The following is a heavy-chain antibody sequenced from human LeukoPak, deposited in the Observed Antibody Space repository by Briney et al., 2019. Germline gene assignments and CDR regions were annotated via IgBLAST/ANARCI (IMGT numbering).Heavy chain of an antibody. J-gene: IGHJ4*02. CDR1: GFTFSNAW. Sequence: PGGSLRLSCAASGFTFSNAWMSWVRQAPGKGLEWVGRIKSKTDGGTTDYAAPVKGRFTISRDDSKNTLYLQMNSLKTEDTAVYYCTTTLWWLQSKRDYWGQGTLVTVSS. CDR3: TTTLWWLQSKRDY. V-gene: IGHV3-15*01. CDR2: IKSKTDGGTT. D-gene: IGHD5-24*01.